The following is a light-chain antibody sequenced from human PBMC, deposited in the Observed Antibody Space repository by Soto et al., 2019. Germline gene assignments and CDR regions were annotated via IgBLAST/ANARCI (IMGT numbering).Light chain of an antibody. V-gene: IGKV1-5*02. CDR1: QRISSW. Sequence: DIQMTQSPSTLSASVGDRVTIICRASQRISSWLAWYQKKPGKAPKLLIYDASSLESGVPSRFSGSGSGTEFTLTISSLQPDDFATYYCQQYNSYWTFGQGTKVEIK. CDR2: DAS. CDR3: QQYNSYWT. J-gene: IGKJ1*01.